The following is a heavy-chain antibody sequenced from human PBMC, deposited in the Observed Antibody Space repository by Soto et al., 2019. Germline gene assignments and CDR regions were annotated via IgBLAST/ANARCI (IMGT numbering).Heavy chain of an antibody. V-gene: IGHV3-23*01. D-gene: IGHD4-17*01. CDR1: GFTFSSYA. Sequence: AGGSLRLSCAASGFTFSSYAMSWVRQAPGKGLEWVSAISGSGGSTYYADSVKGRFTISRDNSKNTLYLQMNSLRAEDTAVYYCARVSIPTGIPAPKPDYWGQGTLVTVSS. CDR3: ARVSIPTGIPAPKPDY. CDR2: ISGSGGST. J-gene: IGHJ4*02.